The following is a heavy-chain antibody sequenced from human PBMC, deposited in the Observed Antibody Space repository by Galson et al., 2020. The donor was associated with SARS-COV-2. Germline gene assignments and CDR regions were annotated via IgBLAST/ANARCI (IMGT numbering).Heavy chain of an antibody. D-gene: IGHD6-13*01. Sequence: QAGGSLRLSCAASGFTFSSYGMHWVRQAPGKGLEWVAVIWYDGSNKYYADSVKGRFTISRDNSKNTLYLQMNSLRAEDTAVYYCARDFPWGGDYYSSSSHGDYWGQGTLVTVSS. CDR2: IWYDGSNK. J-gene: IGHJ4*02. V-gene: IGHV3-33*01. CDR1: GFTFSSYG. CDR3: ARDFPWGGDYYSSSSHGDY.